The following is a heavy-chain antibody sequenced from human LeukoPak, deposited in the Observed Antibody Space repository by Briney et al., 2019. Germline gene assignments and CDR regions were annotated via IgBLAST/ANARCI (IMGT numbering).Heavy chain of an antibody. D-gene: IGHD1-26*01. CDR3: AREWGATGRKPFDY. Sequence: GGSLRLSCAASGFTFDDYGMSWVRQAPGKGVEWVSGINWNGGRTVYADSVKGRFTISREKAKNSVYLQMNSLRAEDTALYYCAREWGATGRKPFDYWGQGTLVTVSS. CDR1: GFTFDDYG. CDR2: INWNGGRT. V-gene: IGHV3-20*04. J-gene: IGHJ4*02.